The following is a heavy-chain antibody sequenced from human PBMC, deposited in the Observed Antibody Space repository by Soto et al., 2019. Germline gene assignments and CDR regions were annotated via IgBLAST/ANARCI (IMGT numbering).Heavy chain of an antibody. V-gene: IGHV1-69*13. D-gene: IGHD2-21*02. CDR2: IIPIFGTA. J-gene: IGHJ4*02. Sequence: SVKVSCKASGGTFSSYAISWVRQAPGQGLEWMGGIIPIFGTANYAQKFQGRVTITADESTSTAYMELSSLRSEDTAVYYCARGGMVVTAIYFDYWGQGTLVTVS. CDR3: ARGGMVVTAIYFDY. CDR1: GGTFSSYA.